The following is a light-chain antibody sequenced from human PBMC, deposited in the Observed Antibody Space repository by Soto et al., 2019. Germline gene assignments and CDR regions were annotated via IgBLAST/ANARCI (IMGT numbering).Light chain of an antibody. J-gene: IGLJ3*02. Sequence: QSALTQPASVSGSPGQSITISCTGTSSDVGGYNYVSWYQQHPGKAPKLMIYEVSNRPSGVSNRFSGSKSGYTASLTISGLQDEDEADYYCSSYTSSSTRVFGGGTKMTVL. CDR1: SSDVGGYNY. CDR2: EVS. CDR3: SSYTSSSTRV. V-gene: IGLV2-14*01.